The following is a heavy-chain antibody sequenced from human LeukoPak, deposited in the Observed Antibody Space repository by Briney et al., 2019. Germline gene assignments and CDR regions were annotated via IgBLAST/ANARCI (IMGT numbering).Heavy chain of an antibody. CDR1: GGSISSYY. CDR3: ARGGSGISNAFDI. Sequence: SETLSLTCSVSGGSISSYYWSWIRQPPGKGLEWIGYLYYSGSTNSNPSLKSRVTMSVDTSKGQFSLKLRSVTAADTAVYYCARGGSGISNAFDIWGQGTMVTVSS. CDR2: LYYSGST. J-gene: IGHJ3*02. V-gene: IGHV4-59*01. D-gene: IGHD3-10*01.